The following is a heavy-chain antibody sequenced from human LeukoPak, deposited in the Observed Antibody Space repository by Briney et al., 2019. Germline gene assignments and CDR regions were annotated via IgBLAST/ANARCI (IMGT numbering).Heavy chain of an antibody. V-gene: IGHV1-69*05. D-gene: IGHD5/OR15-5a*01. CDR1: GGTFSSYA. CDR3: ASSVRVDDAFDI. Sequence: ASVKVSCKASGGTFSSYAISWVRQAPGQGLEWMGRIIPIFGTANYAQKFQGRVTITTDESTSTAYMELSSLRSEDTAVYYCASSVRVDDAFDIWGQGTMVTASS. J-gene: IGHJ3*02. CDR2: IIPIFGTA.